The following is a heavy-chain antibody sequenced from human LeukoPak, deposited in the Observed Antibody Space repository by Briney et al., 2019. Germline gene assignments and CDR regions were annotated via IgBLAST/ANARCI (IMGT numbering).Heavy chain of an antibody. J-gene: IGHJ5*02. CDR1: GYTFTGYY. D-gene: IGHD6-19*01. V-gene: IGHV1-69*13. CDR2: IIPIFGTA. Sequence: SVKVSCTASGYTFTGYYMHWVRQAPGQGLEWMGGIIPIFGTANYAQKFQGRVTITADESTSTVYMELSSLRSEDTAVYYCARDSWGYSSGWSRGGWFDPWGQGTLVTVSS. CDR3: ARDSWGYSSGWSRGGWFDP.